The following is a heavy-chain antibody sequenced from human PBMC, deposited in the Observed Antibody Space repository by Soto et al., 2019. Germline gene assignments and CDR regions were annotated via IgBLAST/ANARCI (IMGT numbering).Heavy chain of an antibody. J-gene: IGHJ4*02. V-gene: IGHV3-13*01. CDR2: IGTAGDT. CDR1: GFTFSSYD. Sequence: GGSLRLSCAASGFTFSSYDMHWVRQATGKGLEWVSAIGTAGDTYYPGSVKGRFTISRENAKNSLYLQMNSLRAGDTAVYYCARARGSGSSYYFDYWGQGTLVTVSS. CDR3: ARARGSGSSYYFDY. D-gene: IGHD3-10*01.